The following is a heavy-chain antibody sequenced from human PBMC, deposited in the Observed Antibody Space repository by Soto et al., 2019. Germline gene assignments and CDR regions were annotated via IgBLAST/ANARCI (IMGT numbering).Heavy chain of an antibody. CDR2: INSDGSTT. CDR1: GFTFSSHW. V-gene: IGHV3-74*01. Sequence: EVQLVESGGGLVQPGGSPRLSCAASGFTFSSHWMHWVRQVPGKGLVWVSRINSDGSTTTYADSVKGRFTISRDNAKNTLYLQMNSLRAEDTAVYSCARGQDGGSYFLACDIWGQGTMVTVSS. CDR3: ARGQDGGSYFLACDI. D-gene: IGHD1-26*01. J-gene: IGHJ3*02.